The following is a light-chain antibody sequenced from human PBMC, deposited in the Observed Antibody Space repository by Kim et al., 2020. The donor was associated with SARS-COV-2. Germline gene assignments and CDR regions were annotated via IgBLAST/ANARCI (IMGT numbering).Light chain of an antibody. CDR2: KDS. J-gene: IGLJ2*01. Sequence: SGSPGQTARSTCSGDVLAKEYARWFQQKPGQAPVVVIYKDSGRPSGIPERFSGSSSGTTVTLTISGAQVEDEADYYCYSAADNNPLVGGGTQLTVL. CDR1: VLAKEY. CDR3: YSAADNNPL. V-gene: IGLV3-27*01.